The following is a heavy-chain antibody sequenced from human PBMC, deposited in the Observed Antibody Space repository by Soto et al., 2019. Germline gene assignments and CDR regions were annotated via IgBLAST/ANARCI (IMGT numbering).Heavy chain of an antibody. D-gene: IGHD2-2*01. J-gene: IGHJ6*03. V-gene: IGHV4-59*01. CDR2: IYYSGST. Sequence: SETLSLTCTVSGGSISSYYWSWIRQPPGKGLEWIGYIYYSGSTNYNPSLKSRVTISVDTSKNQFSLKLSSVTAADTAVYYCAREVPAATYYYYYMDVWGKGTTVTVSS. CDR1: GGSISSYY. CDR3: AREVPAATYYYYYMDV.